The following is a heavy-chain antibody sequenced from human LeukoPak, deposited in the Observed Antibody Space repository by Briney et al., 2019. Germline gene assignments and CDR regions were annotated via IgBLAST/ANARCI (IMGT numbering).Heavy chain of an antibody. V-gene: IGHV4-59*08. CDR1: GGSISSYY. CDR2: IHYSGST. CDR3: ARGGGSYFEFDY. Sequence: SETLSLTCTVSGGSISSYYWSWIRQPPGKGLEWIGYIHYSGSTNYNPSLKSRVTISVDTSKNQFSLKLSSVTAADTAVYYCARGGGSYFEFDYWGQGTLVTVSS. J-gene: IGHJ4*02. D-gene: IGHD1-26*01.